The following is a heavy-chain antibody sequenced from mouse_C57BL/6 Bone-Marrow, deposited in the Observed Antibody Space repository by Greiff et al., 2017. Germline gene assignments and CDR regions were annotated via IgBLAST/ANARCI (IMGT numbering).Heavy chain of an antibody. D-gene: IGHD2-3*01. Sequence: VQLKESGAELARPGASVKLSCKASGYTFTSYGISWVKQRTGQGLEWIGEIYPRSGNTYYNEKFKGKATLTADKSSSTAYMELRSLTSEDSAVYFCARRDGYYVVDYWGQGTTLTVSS. CDR2: IYPRSGNT. CDR3: ARRDGYYVVDY. CDR1: GYTFTSYG. J-gene: IGHJ2*01. V-gene: IGHV1-81*01.